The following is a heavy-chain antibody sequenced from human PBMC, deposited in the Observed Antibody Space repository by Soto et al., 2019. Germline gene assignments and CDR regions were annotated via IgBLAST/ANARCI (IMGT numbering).Heavy chain of an antibody. D-gene: IGHD3-10*01. CDR2: IHGSGATT. V-gene: IGHV3-23*01. CDR1: GLTFSSFA. Sequence: EVQVLDSGGGLVQPGGSLRLSCAASGLTFSSFAMSWVRQAPGKGLEWVATIHGSGATTDYADSVRGRFTISRDNSKNTMYLQMNTLRAEDTAVYYCAKDKGSGSHTNWCLDVWGRGTLVTVSS. J-gene: IGHJ2*01. CDR3: AKDKGSGSHTNWCLDV.